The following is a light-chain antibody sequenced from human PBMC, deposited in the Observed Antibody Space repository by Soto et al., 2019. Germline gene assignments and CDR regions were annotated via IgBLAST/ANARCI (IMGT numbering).Light chain of an antibody. J-gene: IGLJ3*02. CDR2: EVS. CDR1: SSDVGGYNY. Sequence: QSALTQPASVSGSPGQSITISCTGTSSDVGGYNYVSWYQQHPGKAPKLMIYEVSNRPSGVSTRFSGSKSGNTASLTISGSQAEDEAAYYCSSYTSSSTRVFGGGTKVTVL. CDR3: SSYTSSSTRV. V-gene: IGLV2-14*01.